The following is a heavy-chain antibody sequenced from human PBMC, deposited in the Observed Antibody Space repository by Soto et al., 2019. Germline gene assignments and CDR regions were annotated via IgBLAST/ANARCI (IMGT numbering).Heavy chain of an antibody. CDR1: SVSNAW. Sequence: SVSNAWMNWVRQAPGKGLEWVGRIKSKTDGGTTDYAAHVKGRFTISRDDSKNTLYMQMNSLKTEDTAVYYCTTEYGGYTDLDAFDIWGQGTMVTVSS. CDR3: TTEYGGYTDLDAFDI. V-gene: IGHV3-15*07. CDR2: IKSKTDGGTT. D-gene: IGHD5-12*01. J-gene: IGHJ3*02.